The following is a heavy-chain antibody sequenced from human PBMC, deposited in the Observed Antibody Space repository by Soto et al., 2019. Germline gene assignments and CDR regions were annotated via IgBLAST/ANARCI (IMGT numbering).Heavy chain of an antibody. CDR1: GYTFINYY. J-gene: IGHJ6*02. Sequence: ASVKVSCKSSGYTFINYYVHWVRQAPGQGLEWMGMINPSGGRTTYPQKFQGRVTMTRDTSTSTVYVELSSLRSDDTAVFYCAREKASTSLLTHYYYAMDVWGQGTTVAVSS. V-gene: IGHV1-46*01. CDR3: AREKASTSLLTHYYYAMDV. CDR2: INPSGGRT.